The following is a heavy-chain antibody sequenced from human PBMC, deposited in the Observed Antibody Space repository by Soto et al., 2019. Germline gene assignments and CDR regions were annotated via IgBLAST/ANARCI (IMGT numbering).Heavy chain of an antibody. Sequence: QLQLRESGPGLERPSETLSLSCSVSGDSIDSHGAHWSWIRQSPGKGLEWIGTVAYTGTTYYPPPLGSRVPGSGEKSGNPFFLKLDSGAPPYTACYYCARQRAWNTAFDFYHWGQGTLVTVSS. J-gene: IGHJ4*02. CDR3: ARQRAWNTAFDFYH. D-gene: IGHD1-1*01. CDR2: VAYTGTT. CDR1: GDSIDSHGAH. V-gene: IGHV4-39*01.